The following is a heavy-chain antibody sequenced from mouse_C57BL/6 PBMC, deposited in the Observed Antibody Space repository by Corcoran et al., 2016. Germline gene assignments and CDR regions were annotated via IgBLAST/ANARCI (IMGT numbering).Heavy chain of an antibody. Sequence: QVQLQQSGPALVKPGATVKISCKASGYAFTDNYINWVKRRPGQGHEWIGWIFPGSGSTYYNEKFTGKTTLTVDNSSSTAYMLLSSLTSEDSAVYFCARSSDGYCFAYWGQGTLVTVSA. D-gene: IGHD2-3*01. V-gene: IGHV1-75*01. CDR1: GYAFTDNY. CDR2: IFPGSGST. CDR3: ARSSDGYCFAY. J-gene: IGHJ3*01.